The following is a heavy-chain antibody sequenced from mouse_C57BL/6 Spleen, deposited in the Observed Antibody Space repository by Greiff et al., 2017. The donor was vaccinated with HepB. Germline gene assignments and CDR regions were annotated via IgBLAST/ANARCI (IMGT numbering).Heavy chain of an antibody. V-gene: IGHV1-4*01. CDR3: ARGSSSWYFDV. D-gene: IGHD1-1*01. CDR2: INPSSGYT. J-gene: IGHJ1*03. Sequence: QVQLQQSGAELARPGASVKMSCKASGYTFTSYTMHWVKQRPGQGLEWIGYINPSSGYTKYNQKFKDKATLTADRSSSTAYMQLSSLTSEDSAVYYCARGSSSWYFDVWGTGTTVTVSS. CDR1: GYTFTSYT.